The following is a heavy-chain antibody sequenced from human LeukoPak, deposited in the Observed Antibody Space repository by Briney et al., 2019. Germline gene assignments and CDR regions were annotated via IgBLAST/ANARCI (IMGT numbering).Heavy chain of an antibody. D-gene: IGHD3-9*01. CDR1: GFTFSSYA. CDR3: ARDGVLRYFDWSFDY. J-gene: IGHJ4*02. V-gene: IGHV3-30-3*01. CDR2: ISYDGSNK. Sequence: GGSLRLSCAASGFTFSSYAMHWVRQAPGKGLEWVAVISYDGSNKYYADSVKGRFTISRDNSKNTLYLQMNSLRAEDTAVYYCARDGVLRYFDWSFDYWGQGTLVTVSS.